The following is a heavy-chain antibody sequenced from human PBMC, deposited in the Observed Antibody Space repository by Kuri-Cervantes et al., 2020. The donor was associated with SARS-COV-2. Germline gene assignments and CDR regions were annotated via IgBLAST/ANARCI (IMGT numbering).Heavy chain of an antibody. J-gene: IGHJ4*02. CDR2: IYSTGAT. D-gene: IGHD2-21*01. V-gene: IGHV4-59*01. CDR1: GGSIENYF. CDR3: ARATSYCGGDCYIFDY. Sequence: GSLRLSCTVSGGSIENYFWTWIRQSPGKGLEWIGHIYSTGATNYNPSLKSRVTISVDTSKNQFSLRLNSVAAADTAVYYCARATSYCGGDCYIFDYWGQGTLVTVSS.